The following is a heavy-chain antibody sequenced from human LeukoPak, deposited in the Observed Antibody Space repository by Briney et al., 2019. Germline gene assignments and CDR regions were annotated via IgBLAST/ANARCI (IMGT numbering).Heavy chain of an antibody. J-gene: IGHJ5*02. Sequence: SETLSLTCTLSGGSISISSSYWAWIRQPPGKVLERIGSIYYRGSTYYNPSLKRRVTISVDTSKNQFSLKLSSVTAADTAVYYCARLLSGENWFDPWGQGTLVTVSS. CDR1: GGSISISSSY. D-gene: IGHD2-21*01. V-gene: IGHV4-39*01. CDR2: IYYRGST. CDR3: ARLLSGENWFDP.